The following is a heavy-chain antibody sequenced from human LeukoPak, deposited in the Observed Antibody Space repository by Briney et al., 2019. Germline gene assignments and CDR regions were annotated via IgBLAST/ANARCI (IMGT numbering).Heavy chain of an antibody. J-gene: IGHJ5*01. D-gene: IGHD5-24*01. CDR2: IYSSGRT. CDR3: ARERQGWWLDS. CDR1: GGSISSYY. V-gene: IGHV4-4*07. Sequence: PSETLSLTCTVSGGSISSYYWSWIRQPAGKGLEWIGRIYSSGRTEYNPSLKSRVTMSVDTSTNQFYLKLSSVTAADTALYYCARERQGWWLDSWGQGTLVTVSS.